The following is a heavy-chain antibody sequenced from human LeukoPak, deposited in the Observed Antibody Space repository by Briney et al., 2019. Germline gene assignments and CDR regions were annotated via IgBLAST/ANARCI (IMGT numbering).Heavy chain of an antibody. D-gene: IGHD3-16*01. Sequence: PGGSLRLSCTASGFMFGRLGMQWVRQAPGEGLEWVAMIWHDGSVEEYADSVKGRFTISRDNSQNTLYLQMNSLRDDDTAVYYCAKEGDQFRGYLDAWGKGTTVTVSS. CDR1: GFMFGRLG. CDR2: IWHDGSVE. CDR3: AKEGDQFRGYLDA. J-gene: IGHJ6*03. V-gene: IGHV3-33*06.